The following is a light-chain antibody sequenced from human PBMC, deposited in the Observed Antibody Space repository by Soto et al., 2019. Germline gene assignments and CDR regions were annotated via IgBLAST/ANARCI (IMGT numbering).Light chain of an antibody. CDR3: QQHSNWTQT. V-gene: IGKV3D-20*02. CDR2: GAS. Sequence: EIVLTQSPGTLSLSAGERATLSCRASQSVSNNYLAWYQQKPGQAPRLLIYGASNRATGIPDRFSGSGSETDFTLTISSLENEDFAVYDCQQHSNWTQTFGQGTKVDIK. J-gene: IGKJ1*01. CDR1: QSVSNNY.